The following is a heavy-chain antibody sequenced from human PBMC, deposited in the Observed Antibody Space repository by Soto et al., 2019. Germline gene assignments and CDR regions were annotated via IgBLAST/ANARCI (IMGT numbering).Heavy chain of an antibody. Sequence: SETLSLTCSVSGGSVSNKTYYWSWIRQPPWKRLEWIWYVYYSGTTNYNPSLKSRVTISVDLSKNQFSLRLSSVTTADTALYYCARTTAVPNTLRSRYFFDYWGQGTLVTVSS. V-gene: IGHV4-61*01. CDR2: VYYSGTT. D-gene: IGHD4-17*01. J-gene: IGHJ4*02. CDR3: ARTTAVPNTLRSRYFFDY. CDR1: GGSVSNKTYY.